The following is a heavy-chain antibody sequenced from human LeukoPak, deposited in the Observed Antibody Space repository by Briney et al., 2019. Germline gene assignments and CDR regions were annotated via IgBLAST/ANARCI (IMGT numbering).Heavy chain of an antibody. CDR3: ARSKPGYYYGSGSYYH. V-gene: IGHV4-34*01. Sequence: SETLSLTCAVYGGSFSGYYWSWIRQPPGEGLEWIGEINHSGSTNYNPSLKSRVTISVDTSKNQFSLKLSSVTAADTAVYYCARSKPGYYYGSGSYYHWGQGTLVTVSS. CDR1: GGSFSGYY. J-gene: IGHJ5*02. D-gene: IGHD3-10*01. CDR2: INHSGST.